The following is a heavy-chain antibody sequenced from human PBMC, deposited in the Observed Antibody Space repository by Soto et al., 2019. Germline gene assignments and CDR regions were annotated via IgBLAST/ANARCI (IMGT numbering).Heavy chain of an antibody. D-gene: IGHD3-10*01. CDR2: INHSGST. J-gene: IGHJ5*02. V-gene: IGHV4-34*01. CDR1: GGSFSGYY. CDR3: ARGRGNYYGSGSYGEWFDP. Sequence: SETLSLTCAVYGGSFSGYYWSWIRQPPGKGLEWIGEINHSGSTNYNPSLKSRVTISVDTSKNQFSLKLSSVTAADTAVYYCARGRGNYYGSGSYGEWFDPWGQGTLVTVSS.